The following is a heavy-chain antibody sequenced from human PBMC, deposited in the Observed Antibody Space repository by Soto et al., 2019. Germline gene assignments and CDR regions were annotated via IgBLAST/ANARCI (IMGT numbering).Heavy chain of an antibody. Sequence: QVQLQESGPGLVKPSQTLSLTCTVSGGSIRSGGYYWSWIRQHPGKGLEWVGYIYYSGSTYNNPSLRSRVTISVSTSKNQFSLKLTSVTAADTAVYYCARDREGRDGYNYGFDYWGQGTLVTVSS. V-gene: IGHV4-31*03. CDR1: GGSIRSGGYY. CDR2: IYYSGST. CDR3: ARDREGRDGYNYGFDY. J-gene: IGHJ4*02. D-gene: IGHD5-12*01.